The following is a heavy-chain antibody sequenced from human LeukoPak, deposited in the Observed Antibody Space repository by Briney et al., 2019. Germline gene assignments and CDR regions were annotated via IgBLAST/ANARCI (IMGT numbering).Heavy chain of an antibody. D-gene: IGHD2-15*01. CDR3: ARGVVAAPQTFDY. J-gene: IGHJ4*02. Sequence: SETLSLTCTVSGGSISSSSYYWGWIRQPPGKGLEWIGSIYYSGSTYYNPSLKSRVTISVDTSKNQFSLKLSSVTAADTAVYYCARGVVAAPQTFDYWGRGTLVTVSS. CDR1: GGSISSSSYY. CDR2: IYYSGST. V-gene: IGHV4-39*07.